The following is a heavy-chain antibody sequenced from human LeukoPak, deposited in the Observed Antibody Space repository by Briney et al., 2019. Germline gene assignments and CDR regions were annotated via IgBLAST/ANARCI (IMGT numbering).Heavy chain of an antibody. Sequence: ASVKVSCKASGYTFTSYDINWVRQATGQGLEWMGWMNPNSGNTGYAQKFQGRVTMTRNTSTSTAYMELSSLRSEDTAVYYCARDYGPAAIYGMDVWGQGTTVTVSS. CDR1: GYTFTSYD. CDR3: ARDYGPAAIYGMDV. D-gene: IGHD2-2*02. J-gene: IGHJ6*02. CDR2: MNPNSGNT. V-gene: IGHV1-8*01.